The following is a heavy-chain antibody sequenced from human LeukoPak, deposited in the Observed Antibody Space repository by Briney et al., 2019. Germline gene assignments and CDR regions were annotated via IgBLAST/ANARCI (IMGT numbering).Heavy chain of an antibody. CDR2: ITSSSSYM. J-gene: IGHJ4*02. Sequence: PGGSLRLSCAASGFTFNTYNMNWVCQAPGQGLEWVSSITSSSSYMYYADSVKGRFTISRDNAKNSLYLQMNSLRAEDTAVYYCARVVDHDYGDYYLDYWGQGTLVTVSS. CDR1: GFTFNTYN. V-gene: IGHV3-21*01. D-gene: IGHD4-17*01. CDR3: ARVVDHDYGDYYLDY.